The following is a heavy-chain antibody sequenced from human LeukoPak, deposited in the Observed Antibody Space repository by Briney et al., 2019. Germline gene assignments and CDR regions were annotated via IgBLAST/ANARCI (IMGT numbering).Heavy chain of an antibody. D-gene: IGHD5-12*01. CDR2: IRYDGSNK. Sequence: GGSLRLSCAASGFTFSSYGMHWVRQAPGKGLEWVAFIRYDGSNKYFADSVKGRFTISRDNSKNTLYLQMNSLRAEDTAVYYCAREGGGYTGEFDYWGQGTLVTVSS. J-gene: IGHJ4*02. V-gene: IGHV3-30*02. CDR3: AREGGGYTGEFDY. CDR1: GFTFSSYG.